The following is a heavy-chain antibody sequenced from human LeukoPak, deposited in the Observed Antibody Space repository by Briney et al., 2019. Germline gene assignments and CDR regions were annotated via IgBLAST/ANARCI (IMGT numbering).Heavy chain of an antibody. D-gene: IGHD3-10*01. J-gene: IGHJ4*02. Sequence: PGGSLRLSCAASGFTFSSYWMHWVRQAPGKGLVWVSRINSDGSSTSYADSVKGRFTISRDNAKNSLYLQMNSLRAEDTALYYCAKDVLGEPPGYLDYWGQGTLVTVSS. CDR3: AKDVLGEPPGYLDY. V-gene: IGHV3-74*01. CDR1: GFTFSSYW. CDR2: INSDGSST.